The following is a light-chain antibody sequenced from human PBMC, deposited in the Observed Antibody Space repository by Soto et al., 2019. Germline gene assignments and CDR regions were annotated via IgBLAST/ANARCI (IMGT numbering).Light chain of an antibody. CDR2: QVT. CDR1: SSDVGGYYY. CDR3: CSYSSSSTFYV. J-gene: IGLJ1*01. Sequence: QSALTQPASVSGSPGQSITISCTGTSSDVGGYYYVSWYQHHPGKAPKLIIYQVTSRPSGVSNRFSASKSGNMASLTISALQAEDEALYYCCSYSSSSTFYVFGTGTKLTVL. V-gene: IGLV2-14*01.